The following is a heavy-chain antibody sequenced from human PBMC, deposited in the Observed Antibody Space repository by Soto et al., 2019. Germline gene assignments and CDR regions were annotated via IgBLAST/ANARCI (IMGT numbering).Heavy chain of an antibody. V-gene: IGHV3-74*01. CDR1: GFTFSSYW. J-gene: IGHJ5*02. D-gene: IGHD6-13*01. CDR2: INSDGSST. CDR3: ARVPAYSSSWYVVPWFDP. Sequence: GGSLRLSCAASGFTFSSYWMHRVRQAPGKGLVWVSRINSDGSSTSYADSVKGRFTISRDNAKNTLYLQMNSLRAEDTAVYYCARVPAYSSSWYVVPWFDPWGQGTLVTVSS.